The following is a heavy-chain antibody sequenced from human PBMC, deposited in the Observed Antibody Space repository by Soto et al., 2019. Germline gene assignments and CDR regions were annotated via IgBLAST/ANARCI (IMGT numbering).Heavy chain of an antibody. V-gene: IGHV3-49*04. Sequence: EVQLVESGGGLVQPGRSLRLSCTASGFTFGDYAMSWVRQAPGKGLEWVGFIRSKAYGGTTEYAASVKGRFTISRDDSKSIAYLQMNSLKTEDTAVYYCTRDIYCSSTSCYSSGNYYYYYGMDVWGQGTTVTVSS. CDR1: GFTFGDYA. J-gene: IGHJ6*02. CDR3: TRDIYCSSTSCYSSGNYYYYYGMDV. CDR2: IRSKAYGGTT. D-gene: IGHD2-2*01.